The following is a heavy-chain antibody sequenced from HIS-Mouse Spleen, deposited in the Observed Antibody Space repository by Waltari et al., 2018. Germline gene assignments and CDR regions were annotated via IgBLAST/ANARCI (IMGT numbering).Heavy chain of an antibody. J-gene: IGHJ5*02. Sequence: QVQLQESGPGLVKPSQPLSLTCPVSGGLIPHCGSHWSWTPPHPGKGLEWIGYIYYSGSTYYNPSLKSRVTISVDTSKNQFSLKLSSVTAADTAVYYCARSPYYDFWSGYSDNWFDPWGQGTLVTVSS. V-gene: IGHV4-31*03. CDR1: GGLIPHCGSH. CDR3: ARSPYYDFWSGYSDNWFDP. CDR2: IYYSGST. D-gene: IGHD3-3*01.